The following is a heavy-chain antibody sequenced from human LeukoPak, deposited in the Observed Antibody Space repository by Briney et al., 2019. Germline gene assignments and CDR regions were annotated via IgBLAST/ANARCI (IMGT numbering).Heavy chain of an antibody. J-gene: IGHJ4*02. CDR2: ISAYNGDT. CDR3: ARGPSYSGSYFRDDY. D-gene: IGHD1-26*01. V-gene: IGHV1-18*01. Sequence: ASVKVSGKASGYTVTSYGISWGRQAPGQGLGWRGWISAYNGDTNYAQKFQGRVTMSTDTSKSQAYMELRSLRSDDTAVYYCARGPSYSGSYFRDDYWGQGTLVTVSS. CDR1: GYTVTSYG.